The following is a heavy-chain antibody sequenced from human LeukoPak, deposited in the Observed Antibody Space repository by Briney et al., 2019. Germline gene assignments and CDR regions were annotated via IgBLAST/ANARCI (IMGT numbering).Heavy chain of an antibody. CDR2: ISSSSSYI. CDR3: ARRKGEYSNYNMDV. V-gene: IGHV3-21*01. Sequence: PGGSLRLSCAASGFTFSSYAMSWVRQAPGKGLEWVSSISSSSSYIYYADSVKGRFTISRDNAKNSLYLQMNSLRAEDTAVYYCARRKGEYSNYNMDVWGKGTTVTVSS. J-gene: IGHJ6*03. CDR1: GFTFSSYA. D-gene: IGHD3-10*01.